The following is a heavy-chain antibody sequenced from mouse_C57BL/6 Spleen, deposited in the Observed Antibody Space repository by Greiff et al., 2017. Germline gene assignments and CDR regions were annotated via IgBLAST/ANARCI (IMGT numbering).Heavy chain of an antibody. CDR3: AREEAYYRNSYYAMDY. D-gene: IGHD2-5*01. J-gene: IGHJ4*01. V-gene: IGHV1-76*01. Sequence: QVQLKESGAELVRPGASVKLSCKASGYTFTDYYINWVKQRPGQGLEWIARIYPGSGNTYYNEKFKGNATLTAEKSSSTAYMQLSSLTSEDSAVYFCAREEAYYRNSYYAMDYWGQGTSVTVS. CDR2: IYPGSGNT. CDR1: GYTFTDYY.